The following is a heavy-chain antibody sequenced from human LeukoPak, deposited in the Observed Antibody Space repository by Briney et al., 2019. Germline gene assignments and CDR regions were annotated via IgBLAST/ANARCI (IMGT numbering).Heavy chain of an antibody. D-gene: IGHD1-26*01. CDR2: ISDSSYYI. CDR3: ARADLSGSYFHPHFLDY. Sequence: PGGSLRLSCAASGFTFNNYNMNWVRQAPGKGLEWVSSISDSSYYIYYADSVRGRFTISRDNAKNSLYLQMNSLRAEDTAMYYCARADLSGSYFHPHFLDYWGQGTLVTVSS. V-gene: IGHV3-21*01. CDR1: GFTFNNYN. J-gene: IGHJ4*02.